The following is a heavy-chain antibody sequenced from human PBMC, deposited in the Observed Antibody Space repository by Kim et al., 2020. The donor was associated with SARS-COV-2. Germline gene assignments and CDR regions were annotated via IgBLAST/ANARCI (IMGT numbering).Heavy chain of an antibody. CDR2: ITTSSSDI. D-gene: IGHD3-10*01. CDR3: ASVGFPVAH. J-gene: IGHJ4*02. Sequence: GGSLRLSCAASGFAFSLYNMNWVRQTPGKGLEWISFITTSSSDIKYADSVKGRFTISRDNAKNSLYLQMDSLRVEDTGVYYCASVGFPVAHWGQGTLVTVSS. CDR1: GFAFSLYN. V-gene: IGHV3-21*01.